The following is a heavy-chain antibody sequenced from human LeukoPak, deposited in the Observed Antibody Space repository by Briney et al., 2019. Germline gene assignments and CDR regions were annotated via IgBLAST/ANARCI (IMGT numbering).Heavy chain of an antibody. Sequence: GASVKVSCKASGYTFTSYGISWVRQAPGQGLEWMGWISAYNGNTNYAQKLQSRVTMTTDTSTSTAYMELTSLRSDDTAVYYCARVWDGSGNDAFDIWGQGTMVTVSS. CDR3: ARVWDGSGNDAFDI. J-gene: IGHJ3*02. D-gene: IGHD3-10*01. V-gene: IGHV1-18*01. CDR2: ISAYNGNT. CDR1: GYTFTSYG.